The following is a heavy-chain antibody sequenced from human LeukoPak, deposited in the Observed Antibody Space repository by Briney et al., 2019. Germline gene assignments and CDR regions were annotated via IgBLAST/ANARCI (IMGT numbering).Heavy chain of an antibody. V-gene: IGHV4-4*02. CDR3: ARGQEPDCRSTSCPDWFDA. J-gene: IGHJ5*01. Sequence: SGTLSLTCAVSGGSISSCNWWWWGRHPPGKGVEGIGEIYHSGSTNYNPSLKGRVTISVDKSKNQFSLKLSSVTAADTAVYYCARGQEPDCRSTSCPDWFDAWGQGTMVTVSS. CDR2: IYHSGST. CDR1: GGSISSCNW. D-gene: IGHD2-2*01.